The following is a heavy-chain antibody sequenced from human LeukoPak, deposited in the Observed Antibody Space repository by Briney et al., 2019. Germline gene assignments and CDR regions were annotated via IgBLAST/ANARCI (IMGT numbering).Heavy chain of an antibody. CDR3: ARAHYGSGSYYNDY. D-gene: IGHD3-10*01. V-gene: IGHV4-59*01. J-gene: IGHJ4*02. CDR1: GGSISSYY. Sequence: SETLSLTCTVSGGSISSYYWSWIRQPPGKGLEWIGYIYYSGSTNYNPSLKSRVTISVDTSKNQFSLKLSSVTAADTAVYSCARAHYGSGSYYNDYWGQGTLVTVSS. CDR2: IYYSGST.